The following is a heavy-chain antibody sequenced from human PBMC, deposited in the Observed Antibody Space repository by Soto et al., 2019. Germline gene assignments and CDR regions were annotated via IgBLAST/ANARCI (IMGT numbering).Heavy chain of an antibody. CDR2: INHSGST. Sequence: PSETLSLTCAVYGGSFSGYYWSWIRQPPGKGLEWIGEINHSGSTNYNPSLKSRVTISVDTSKNQFSLKLSSVTAADTAVYYCARKLRITMVRGAFDYWGQGTLVTVSS. J-gene: IGHJ4*02. CDR1: GGSFSGYY. V-gene: IGHV4-34*01. CDR3: ARKLRITMVRGAFDY. D-gene: IGHD3-10*01.